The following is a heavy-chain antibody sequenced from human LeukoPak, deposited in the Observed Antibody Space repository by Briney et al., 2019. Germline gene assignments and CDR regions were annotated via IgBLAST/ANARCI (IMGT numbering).Heavy chain of an antibody. V-gene: IGHV3-23*01. J-gene: IGHJ4*02. D-gene: IGHD3-16*02. Sequence: GGSLTLSCAASGFTFSTNAMRWVRQAPGKGLEWVSAISGSGGSTYYADSVKGRFTISRDSSKNTLYLQMNSLRAEDTAVYYCAKVHDYVWGSYRYFDYWGQGTLVTVSS. CDR3: AKVHDYVWGSYRYFDY. CDR2: ISGSGGST. CDR1: GFTFSTNA.